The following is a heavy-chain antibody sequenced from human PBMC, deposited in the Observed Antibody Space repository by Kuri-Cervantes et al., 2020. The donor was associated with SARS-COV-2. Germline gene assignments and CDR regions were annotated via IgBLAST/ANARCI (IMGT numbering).Heavy chain of an antibody. CDR1: GYTFTGYG. D-gene: IGHD1/OR15-1a*01. CDR2: ISAYNGNT. Sequence: ASVKVSCKASGYTFTGYGISWVRQAPGQGLEWMGWISAYNGNTNYVQKLQGRVTMTTDTSTSTAYMELRSLRSDDTAVYYCAKDHPEQLRRYYYYYYGMDVWGQGTTVTVSS. J-gene: IGHJ6*02. V-gene: IGHV1-18*01. CDR3: AKDHPEQLRRYYYYYYGMDV.